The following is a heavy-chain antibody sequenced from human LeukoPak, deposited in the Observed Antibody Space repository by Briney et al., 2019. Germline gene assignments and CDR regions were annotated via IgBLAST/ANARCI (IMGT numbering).Heavy chain of an antibody. J-gene: IGHJ6*02. D-gene: IGHD5-24*01. V-gene: IGHV6-1*01. Sequence: SQTLSLTRAISGDSVSSNSAAWNWIRQSPSRGLEWLGRTYYRSKWYNDYAVSVKSRITINPDTSKNQFSLQLNSVTPEDTAVYYCARDQIEMATITDYYYGMDVWGQGTTVTVSS. CDR1: GDSVSSNSAA. CDR3: ARDQIEMATITDYYYGMDV. CDR2: TYYRSKWYN.